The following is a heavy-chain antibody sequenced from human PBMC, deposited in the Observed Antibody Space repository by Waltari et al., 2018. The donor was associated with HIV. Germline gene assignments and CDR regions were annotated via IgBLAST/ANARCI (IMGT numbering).Heavy chain of an antibody. CDR1: GFTFSTYG. D-gene: IGHD5-18*01. CDR3: ARRVSGYIYDFFDL. J-gene: IGHJ4*02. Sequence: EVQLVESGGGLVTPGGSLRLSCAASGFTFSTYGMNWVRQAPGKGLEWVSSISGSSDYLYYGDSVKGRFTISRDNAKDSLYLQMNSLRAEDTAIYYCARRVSGYIYDFFDLWGQGTLVTVSS. V-gene: IGHV3-21*02. CDR2: ISGSSDYL.